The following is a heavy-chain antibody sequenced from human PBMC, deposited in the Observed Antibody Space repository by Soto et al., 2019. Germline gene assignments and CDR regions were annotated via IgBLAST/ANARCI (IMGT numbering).Heavy chain of an antibody. Sequence: PGGSLRLSCAASGFTFSSYIMNWVRQAPGKGLEWVSSISSSSSYIYYADSVKGRFTISRDNAKNSLYLQMNSLRAEDTAVYYCARSFVYDFWSGYYAIRSYFDYWGQGTLVTVSS. D-gene: IGHD3-3*01. V-gene: IGHV3-21*01. J-gene: IGHJ4*02. CDR1: GFTFSSYI. CDR3: ARSFVYDFWSGYYAIRSYFDY. CDR2: ISSSSSYI.